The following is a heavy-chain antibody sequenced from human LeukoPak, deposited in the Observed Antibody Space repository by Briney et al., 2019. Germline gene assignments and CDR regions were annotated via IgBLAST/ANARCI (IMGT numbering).Heavy chain of an antibody. CDR2: ISSNGGST. Sequence: GRSLRLSCAASGFTFSSYAMHWVRQAPGKGLEYVSAISSNGGSTYYADSVKGRFTISRDDSKNTLYLQMSSLRAEDTAVYYCVKPGSGSYYNPGYFDFWGQGTLVTVSS. D-gene: IGHD3-10*01. V-gene: IGHV3-64D*06. CDR3: VKPGSGSYYNPGYFDF. J-gene: IGHJ4*02. CDR1: GFTFSSYA.